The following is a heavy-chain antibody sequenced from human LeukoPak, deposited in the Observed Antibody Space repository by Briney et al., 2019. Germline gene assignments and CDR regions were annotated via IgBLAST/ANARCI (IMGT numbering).Heavy chain of an antibody. CDR3: ARMYYYDSRGYSWDAFDI. J-gene: IGHJ3*02. CDR1: GYSFTSYW. Sequence: GESLKISCKGSGYSFTSYWIGWVRQMPGEGLEWMGILYPGDSDTRYSPSFQGQVTISADKSISTAYLQWSSLKASDTAMYYCARMYYYDSRGYSWDAFDIWGQGTMVTVSS. D-gene: IGHD3-22*01. V-gene: IGHV5-51*01. CDR2: LYPGDSDT.